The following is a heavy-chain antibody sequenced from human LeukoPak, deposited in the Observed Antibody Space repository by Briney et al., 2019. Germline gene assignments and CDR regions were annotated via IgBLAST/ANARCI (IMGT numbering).Heavy chain of an antibody. V-gene: IGHV3-11*01. J-gene: IGHJ4*02. CDR1: GFTFSDYA. CDR2: ISRSGDTV. Sequence: PGGSLRLSCAASGFTFSDYAMSWIRQAPGQGLEGVSYISRSGDTVDYADSVKGRFSISRDNAKNSLYLQMNSLRAEDTAVYYCAGYHWNSGVVYWGQGTLVTVSS. D-gene: IGHD1-7*01. CDR3: AGYHWNSGVVY.